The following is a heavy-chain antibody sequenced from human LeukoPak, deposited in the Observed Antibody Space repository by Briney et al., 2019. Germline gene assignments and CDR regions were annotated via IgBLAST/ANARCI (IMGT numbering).Heavy chain of an antibody. CDR3: AGIYGDYSDFDY. CDR2: FTRIGII. Sequence: SETLSLTCAVYGGSFSDYYWSWIRRPPGKGLEWIGEFTRIGIINYNPSLKSRITISADTSKNQFSLKLSSVTAADTAIYYCAGIYGDYSDFDYWGQGTLVTVSS. D-gene: IGHD4-17*01. J-gene: IGHJ4*02. V-gene: IGHV4-34*01. CDR1: GGSFSDYY.